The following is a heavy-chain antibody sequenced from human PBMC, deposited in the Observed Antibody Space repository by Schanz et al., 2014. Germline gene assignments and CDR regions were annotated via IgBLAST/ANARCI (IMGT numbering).Heavy chain of an antibody. Sequence: VQLVESGGGVVQPGRSLRLSCTASGFAFSSYSMNWVRQAPGKGLEWVSYISSSGTTIYYADSVKGRFTISRDNAKNSLFLQMNRLRAEDTALYYCAIIGVMVAVAGTRADYWGQGTLVTVSS. J-gene: IGHJ4*02. CDR1: GFAFSSYS. V-gene: IGHV3-48*04. CDR3: AIIGVMVAVAGTRADY. D-gene: IGHD6-19*01. CDR2: ISSSGTTI.